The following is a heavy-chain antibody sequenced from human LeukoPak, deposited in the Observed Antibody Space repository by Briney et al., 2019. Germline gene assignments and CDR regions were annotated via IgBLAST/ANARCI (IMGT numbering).Heavy chain of an antibody. CDR2: IRWNSGSI. CDR1: GFTFDDYA. J-gene: IGHJ4*02. Sequence: PGGSLRLSCAASGFTFDDYAMHWVRQAPGKGLEWVSGIRWNSGSIGYADSVKGRFTISRDNAKNSLFLQMNSLRAEDTAVYYCARDHYDILTGYYPGEVDYFDYWGQGTLVTLSS. D-gene: IGHD3-9*01. CDR3: ARDHYDILTGYYPGEVDYFDY. V-gene: IGHV3-9*01.